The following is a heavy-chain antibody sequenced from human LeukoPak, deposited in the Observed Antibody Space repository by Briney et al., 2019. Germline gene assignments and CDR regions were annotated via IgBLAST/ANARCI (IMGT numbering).Heavy chain of an antibody. V-gene: IGHV4-39*07. D-gene: IGHD3-10*01. Sequence: SETLSITCTVSGGSISSSSYYWGWIRQPPGKGLEWIGEINHSGSTNYNPSLKSRVTISVDTSKNQFSLKLSSVTAADTAVYYCARRRLLWFGELPDFDYWGQGTLVTVSS. CDR2: INHSGST. CDR1: GGSISSSSYY. J-gene: IGHJ4*02. CDR3: ARRRLLWFGELPDFDY.